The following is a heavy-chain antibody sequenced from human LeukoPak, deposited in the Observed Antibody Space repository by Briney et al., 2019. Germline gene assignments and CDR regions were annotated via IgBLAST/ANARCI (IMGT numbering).Heavy chain of an antibody. CDR3: TRLAGGSYSDY. CDR2: IRSKANSDAT. CDR1: GFTFSGSA. V-gene: IGHV3-73*01. D-gene: IGHD1-26*01. J-gene: IGHJ4*02. Sequence: GSLRLSCAASGFTFSGSAMHWVRQASGNGLEWVGRIRSKANSDATAYAASVKGRFTISRDDSKNTAYLQMNSLKTEDTAVYYCTRLAGGSYSDYWGQGTLVTVSS.